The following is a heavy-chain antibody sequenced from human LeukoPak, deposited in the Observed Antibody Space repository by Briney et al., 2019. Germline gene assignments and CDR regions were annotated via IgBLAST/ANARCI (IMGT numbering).Heavy chain of an antibody. D-gene: IGHD1-1*01. CDR1: GGSISSYY. CDR2: IYYSGST. J-gene: IGHJ3*02. V-gene: IGHV4-59*08. CDR3: ARHERLDAFDI. Sequence: SETLSLTCTVSGGSISSYYWSWIRQPPGKGLEWIGYIYYSGSTNYNPSLKSRVTISVDTSKNQFSLKLSSVTAADTAVYYCARHERLDAFDIWGQGTMVTVSS.